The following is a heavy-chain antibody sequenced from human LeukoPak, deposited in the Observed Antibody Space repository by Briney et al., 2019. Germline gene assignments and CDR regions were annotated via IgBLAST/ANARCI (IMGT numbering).Heavy chain of an antibody. J-gene: IGHJ4*02. CDR1: GYTFTGYY. D-gene: IGHD1-26*01. CDR3: ARFPTTKRYYFDY. CDR2: INPNSGGT. Sequence: GASVKVSCKASGYTFTGYYMHWVRQAPGQGLEWMGWINPNSGGTNYAQKFQGRVTMTRDTSINTAYMELSRLRSDDTAVYYCARFPTTKRYYFDYWGQGTLVTVSS. V-gene: IGHV1-2*02.